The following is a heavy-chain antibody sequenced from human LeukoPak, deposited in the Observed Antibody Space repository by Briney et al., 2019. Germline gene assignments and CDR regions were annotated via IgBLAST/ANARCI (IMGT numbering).Heavy chain of an antibody. CDR2: MYYRGTT. D-gene: IGHD3-22*01. Sequence: SETLSLTCTVSGGSISSSTYYWGWVRQPPGKSLEWIGSMYYRGTTYYNPSFESRVTISVDTSKNQFSLKLSSVTAADTAVYYCARDNYYYDSSGYSSPLHSFDYWGQGTLVTVSS. V-gene: IGHV4-39*07. CDR3: ARDNYYYDSSGYSSPLHSFDY. J-gene: IGHJ4*02. CDR1: GGSISSSTYY.